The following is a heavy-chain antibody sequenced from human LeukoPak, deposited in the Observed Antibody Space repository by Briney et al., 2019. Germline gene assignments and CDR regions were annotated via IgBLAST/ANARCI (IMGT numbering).Heavy chain of an antibody. J-gene: IGHJ4*02. V-gene: IGHV1-2*02. CDR1: GYTFTGYY. Sequence: ASVKVSCKASGYTFTGYYMHWVRQAPGQGLEWMGWISPNSGGTNYAQKSQGRVTMTRDTSISTAYMELSRLRSDDTAVYYCARAIWFGELKKWGQGTLVTVSS. D-gene: IGHD3-10*01. CDR3: ARAIWFGELKK. CDR2: ISPNSGGT.